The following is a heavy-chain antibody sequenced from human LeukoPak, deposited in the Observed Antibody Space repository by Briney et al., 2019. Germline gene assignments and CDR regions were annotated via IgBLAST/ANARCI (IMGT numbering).Heavy chain of an antibody. V-gene: IGHV1-46*01. Sequence: ASVKVSCKASGYTFTSYYMHWIRQAPGQGLEWMGIINPSGGSTSYAQKFQGRVTMTRDTSTSTVYMELSSLRSEDTAVYYCARRGYFSAPLYYYGMDVWGQGTTVTVSS. CDR3: ARRGYFSAPLYYYGMDV. J-gene: IGHJ6*02. CDR1: GYTFTSYY. D-gene: IGHD2-21*01. CDR2: INPSGGST.